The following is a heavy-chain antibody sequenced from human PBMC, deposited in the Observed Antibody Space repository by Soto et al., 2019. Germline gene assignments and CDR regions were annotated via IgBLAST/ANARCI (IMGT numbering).Heavy chain of an antibody. CDR3: ARAPSGYFYGMDV. D-gene: IGHD2-2*03. CDR1: GFSFSSYG. V-gene: IGHV3-33*01. J-gene: IGHJ6*02. Sequence: QVQLGESGGGVVQPGRSLRLSCAPSGFSFSSYGMHWVRQAPGKGLEWVAVIWYDGSKTYYADSVKGRFTISRDNPNNTLYLKMNRLRAEATAVYYCARAPSGYFYGMDVWGQGPTVTVS. CDR2: IWYDGSKT.